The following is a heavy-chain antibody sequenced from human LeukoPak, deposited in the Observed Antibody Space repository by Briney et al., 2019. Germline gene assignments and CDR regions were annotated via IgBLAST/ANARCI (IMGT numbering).Heavy chain of an antibody. D-gene: IGHD2-2*03. J-gene: IGHJ6*02. CDR3: ARGGYCSSTSCYGGYYYYYGMDV. CDR2: IWYDGSNK. V-gene: IGHV3-33*01. Sequence: PGGSLRLSCAASGFTFSSYGMHWVRQAPGKGLEWVAVIWYDGSNKYYADSVKGRFTISRDNSKNTLYLQMNSLRAEDTAVYYCARGGYCSSTSCYGGYYYYYGMDVWGQGTTVTVSS. CDR1: GFTFSSYG.